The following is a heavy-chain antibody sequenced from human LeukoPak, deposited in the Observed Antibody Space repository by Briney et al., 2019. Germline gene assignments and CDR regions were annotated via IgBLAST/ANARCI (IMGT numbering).Heavy chain of an antibody. Sequence: SETLSLTCTVSGGSISSYYWSWIRQPPGKGLEWIGYIYYSGSTNYNPSLKSRVTISVDTSKNQFSLKLSSVTAADTAVYYCARGAMVRGVTFPFFFDYWGQGTLVTVSS. CDR1: GGSISSYY. J-gene: IGHJ4*02. CDR3: ARGAMVRGVTFPFFFDY. CDR2: IYYSGST. D-gene: IGHD3-10*01. V-gene: IGHV4-59*01.